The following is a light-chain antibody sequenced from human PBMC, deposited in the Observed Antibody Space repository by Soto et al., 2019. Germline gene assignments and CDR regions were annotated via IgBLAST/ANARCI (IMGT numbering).Light chain of an antibody. Sequence: EIVLTQSPGTLSLSPGERATLSCRASQSVSNNYLAWYQQKPGQAPRLLIYGASNRATGIPDRFSGSGSGTDFTLTISSLQADDFATYYCQQYNDLSTFGGGTKVEIK. J-gene: IGKJ4*01. CDR2: GAS. CDR3: QQYNDLST. V-gene: IGKV3-20*01. CDR1: QSVSNNY.